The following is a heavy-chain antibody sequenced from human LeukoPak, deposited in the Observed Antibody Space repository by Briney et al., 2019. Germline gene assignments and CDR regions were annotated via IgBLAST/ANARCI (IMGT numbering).Heavy chain of an antibody. J-gene: IGHJ6*03. D-gene: IGHD1-1*01. CDR3: ASQTGTTYYYYYYMDV. CDR2: IKQDGSEK. V-gene: IGHV3-7*01. CDR1: GFTFSSYW. Sequence: PGGSLRLSCAASGFTFSSYWMSWVRQAPGKGLEWVANIKQDGSEKDYVDSVKGRFTISRDNAKNSLYLQMNSLRAEDTAVYYCASQTGTTYYYYYYMDVWGKGTTVTVSS.